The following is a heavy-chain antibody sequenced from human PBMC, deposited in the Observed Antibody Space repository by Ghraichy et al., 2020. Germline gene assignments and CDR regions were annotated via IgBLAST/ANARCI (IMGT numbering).Heavy chain of an antibody. Sequence: GGSLRLSCAASGYSLSSNGMHWVRQAPGKGLEWVAFLRSDGFSRYYSDSVNGRFTISGDNSKNTVNLQMNSLKTEDTAVYYCANIVDTALSTDVWGQGTTVIVSS. CDR1: GYSLSSNG. CDR2: LRSDGFSR. J-gene: IGHJ6*02. D-gene: IGHD5-18*01. V-gene: IGHV3-30*02. CDR3: ANIVDTALSTDV.